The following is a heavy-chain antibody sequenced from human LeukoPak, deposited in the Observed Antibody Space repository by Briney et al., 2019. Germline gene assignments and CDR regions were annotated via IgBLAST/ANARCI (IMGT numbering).Heavy chain of an antibody. D-gene: IGHD5-18*01. J-gene: IGHJ6*03. CDR1: GGTFSSYA. CDR3: ARATQLWPYYYYYYMDV. Sequence: GASVKVSCKASGGTFSSYAISWVRQAPGQGLEWMGGIIPIFGTANYAQKFQGRVTITADKSTSTAYMELSSLRSEDTAVYYCARATQLWPYYYYYYMDVWGKGTTVTVSS. V-gene: IGHV1-69*06. CDR2: IIPIFGTA.